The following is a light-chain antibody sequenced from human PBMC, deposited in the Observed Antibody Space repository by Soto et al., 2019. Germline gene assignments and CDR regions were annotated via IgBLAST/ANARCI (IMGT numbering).Light chain of an antibody. CDR1: QSVSSN. CDR3: QQRSNWLWT. V-gene: IGKV3-11*01. CDR2: DAS. Sequence: VMTQSPATLSVSPGERATLSCRASQSVSSNLAWYQQKPGQAPRLLIYDASNRATGIPARFSGSGSGTDFTLTISSLEPEDFAVYYCQQRSNWLWTFGQGTKVDIK. J-gene: IGKJ1*01.